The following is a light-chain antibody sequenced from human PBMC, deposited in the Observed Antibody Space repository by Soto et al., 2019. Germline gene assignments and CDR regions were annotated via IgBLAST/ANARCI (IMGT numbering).Light chain of an antibody. V-gene: IGKV1-12*01. Sequence: DIQMTQSPSTLSGSVGDRLTITCRASQTISSWLAWYQQKPGKAPKLLIYSTSSLQSGVPSRFSGSGSGTDFTLTISSLQPEDFATYYCEQANSFPPWTFGQGTKVDIK. J-gene: IGKJ1*01. CDR3: EQANSFPPWT. CDR1: QTISSW. CDR2: STS.